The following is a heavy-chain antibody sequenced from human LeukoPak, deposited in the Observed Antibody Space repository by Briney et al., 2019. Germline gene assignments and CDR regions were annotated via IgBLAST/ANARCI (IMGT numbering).Heavy chain of an antibody. Sequence: GGPLRLSCAASGFTFSSYAMSWVRQAPGKGLEWVSAISGSGGSTYYADSVKGRFTISRDNSKNTLYLQMNSLRAEDTAVYYCAKVGRGYSYGSNDYWGQGTLVTVSS. V-gene: IGHV3-23*01. CDR1: GFTFSSYA. CDR3: AKVGRGYSYGSNDY. CDR2: ISGSGGST. D-gene: IGHD5-18*01. J-gene: IGHJ4*02.